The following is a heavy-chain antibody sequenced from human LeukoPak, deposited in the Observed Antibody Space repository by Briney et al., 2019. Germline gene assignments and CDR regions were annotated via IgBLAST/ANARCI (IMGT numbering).Heavy chain of an antibody. V-gene: IGHV3-74*01. Sequence: GGSLRLSCAASGFSLSDYWMNWVRQVPGKGPVWVSHISPDGRNIAYADSVRGRFTISRDNAKNSLYLLMNNLRAEDTAVYYCARDRPTGASRVFLVQWGQGTLVTVSS. J-gene: IGHJ4*02. CDR3: ARDRPTGASRVFLVQ. D-gene: IGHD1-26*01. CDR2: ISPDGRNI. CDR1: GFSLSDYW.